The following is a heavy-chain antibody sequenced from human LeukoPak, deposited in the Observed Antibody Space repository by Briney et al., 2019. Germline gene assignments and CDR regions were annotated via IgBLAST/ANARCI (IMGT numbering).Heavy chain of an antibody. CDR1: GGSISSGGYY. D-gene: IGHD6-19*01. CDR3: ARHRVPRSGWYGDFDY. Sequence: PSETLSLTCTVSGGSISSGGYYWSWIRQHPGKGLEWIGYIYYSGSTNYNPSLKSRVTISVDTSKNQFSLKLSSVTAADTAVYYCARHRVPRSGWYGDFDYWGQGTLVTVSS. V-gene: IGHV4-61*08. J-gene: IGHJ4*02. CDR2: IYYSGST.